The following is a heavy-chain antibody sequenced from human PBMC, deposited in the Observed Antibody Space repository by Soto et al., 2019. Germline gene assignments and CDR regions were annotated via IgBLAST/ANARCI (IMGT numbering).Heavy chain of an antibody. J-gene: IGHJ4*02. Sequence: EVQLVESGGGLVQAGESLRVSCAASGFTFSNAWMSWVRQAPGKGLEWVGRIKSKTNGGTTDYAAPVKGRFSISRDDSKNTLYLQMNSLKTEDTAVYYCTTDDPINRYWGQGTLVTVSS. CDR1: GFTFSNAW. V-gene: IGHV3-15*01. CDR2: IKSKTNGGTT. CDR3: TTDDPINRY.